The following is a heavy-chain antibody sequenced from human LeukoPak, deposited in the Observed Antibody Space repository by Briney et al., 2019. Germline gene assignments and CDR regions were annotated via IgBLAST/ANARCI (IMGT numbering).Heavy chain of an antibody. CDR1: GFTFSSFA. V-gene: IGHV3-30*03. D-gene: IGHD5-24*01. Sequence: GGSLRLSCAASGFTFSSFAMHWLRQAPGKGPEWAAVISYDGSAKYYADSVRGRFTISRDDSKNTLYLQMNSLRAEDTAVYYCVRGEEMVLDYWGQGTLVTVSS. J-gene: IGHJ4*02. CDR2: ISYDGSAK. CDR3: VRGEEMVLDY.